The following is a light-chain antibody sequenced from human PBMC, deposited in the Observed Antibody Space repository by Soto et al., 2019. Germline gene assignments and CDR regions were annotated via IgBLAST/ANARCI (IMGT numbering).Light chain of an antibody. CDR3: QQYNSYPT. Sequence: DIQMTQSPSTLSASVGDRVTITCRASQSISSWLAWYQQKPGKAPNLLIYKASSLESGVPSRFSGSGSGTEFTLTISSLQPDYFATYYCQQYNSYPTFGQGTRLAIK. V-gene: IGKV1-5*03. CDR1: QSISSW. J-gene: IGKJ5*01. CDR2: KAS.